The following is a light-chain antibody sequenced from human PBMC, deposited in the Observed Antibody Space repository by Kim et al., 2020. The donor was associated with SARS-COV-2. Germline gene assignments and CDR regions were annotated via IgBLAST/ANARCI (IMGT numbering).Light chain of an antibody. CDR3: QQYDVYPRT. CDR2: AAS. Sequence: DTQMTQSPSSLSASIGDRVIISCRASQGIANNLVCFHQKPGKAPKPLIYAASRLETGVPSRFSGSGSGTDFILTISSLQPEDYGTYYCQQYDVYPRTFGQGTKVDIK. V-gene: IGKV1-16*01. CDR1: QGIANN. J-gene: IGKJ1*01.